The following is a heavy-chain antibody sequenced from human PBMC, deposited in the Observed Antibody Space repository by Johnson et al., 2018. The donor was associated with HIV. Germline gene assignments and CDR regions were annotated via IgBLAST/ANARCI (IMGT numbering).Heavy chain of an antibody. Sequence: VQLVESGGGLIQPGGSQRLSCAASGFTVSSNYMSWVRQAPGKGLEWVSVIYSGGSTYYADSVKGRFTISRDNSKNTLYLQMNSLRAEDTAVDYCASERSSGRPSGAFDIWGQGTMVTVSS. J-gene: IGHJ3*02. CDR3: ASERSSGRPSGAFDI. CDR1: GFTVSSNY. D-gene: IGHD6-13*01. V-gene: IGHV3-53*01. CDR2: IYSGGST.